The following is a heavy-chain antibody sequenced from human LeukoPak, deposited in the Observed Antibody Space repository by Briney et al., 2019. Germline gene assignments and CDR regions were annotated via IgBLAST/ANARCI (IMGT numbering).Heavy chain of an antibody. J-gene: IGHJ4*02. D-gene: IGHD6-6*01. Sequence: ASVKVSCKASGYTFTSYGISWVRQAPGQGLEWMGWISAYNGNTNYAQKLQGRVTMTTDTSTGTAYMELRSLRPDDTAVYYCAVSGQLGDYFDYWGQGTLVTVSS. V-gene: IGHV1-18*01. CDR1: GYTFTSYG. CDR3: AVSGQLGDYFDY. CDR2: ISAYNGNT.